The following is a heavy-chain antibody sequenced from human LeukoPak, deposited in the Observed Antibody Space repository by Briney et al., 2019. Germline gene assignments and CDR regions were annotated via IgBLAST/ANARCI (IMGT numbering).Heavy chain of an antibody. J-gene: IGHJ3*02. CDR3: ARTYDSSGYSAFHI. CDR2: IYYSGST. Sequence: SDTLSLTRNVSGDSISSYHWTCIRHTPEKELVCSGYIYYSGSTHYNPPLESRVTMSVDTSKSQFSLKLTSVTAADTAVYYCARTYDSSGYSAFHIWGQGTMVTVSS. D-gene: IGHD3-22*01. V-gene: IGHV4-59*07. CDR1: GDSISSYH.